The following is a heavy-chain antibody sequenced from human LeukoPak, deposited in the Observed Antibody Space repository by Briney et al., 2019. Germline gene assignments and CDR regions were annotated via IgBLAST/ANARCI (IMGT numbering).Heavy chain of an antibody. CDR3: ARADAYWSGYHFGH. J-gene: IGHJ4*02. Sequence: GGSLRLSCAASGFTFGDYEMHWVRQAPGKGLEWVSHISSTGYTTFYADSVKGRFTISRDNAKNSLHLQMNSLGVEDTAVYYCARADAYWSGYHFGHWGQGTLVTVSS. V-gene: IGHV3-48*03. CDR1: GFTFGDYE. CDR2: ISSTGYTT. D-gene: IGHD3-3*01.